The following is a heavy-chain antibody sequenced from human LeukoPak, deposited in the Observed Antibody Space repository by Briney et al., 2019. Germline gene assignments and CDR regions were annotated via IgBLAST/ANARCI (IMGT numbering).Heavy chain of an antibody. CDR2: IYYSGST. V-gene: IGHV4-39*07. Sequence: SETLSPTCTVSGGSISSSSYYWGWIRQPPGKGLEWIGSIYYSGSTYYNPSLKSRVTISVDTSKNQFSLKLSSVTAADTAVYYCARGRVTGTWVYYYYYYMDVWGKGTTVTVSS. D-gene: IGHD1-20*01. J-gene: IGHJ6*03. CDR3: ARGRVTGTWVYYYYYYMDV. CDR1: GGSISSSSYY.